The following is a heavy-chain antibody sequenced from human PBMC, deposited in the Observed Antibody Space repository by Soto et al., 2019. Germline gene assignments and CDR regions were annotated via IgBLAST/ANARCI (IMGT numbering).Heavy chain of an antibody. D-gene: IGHD3-10*01. Sequence: PGGSLRLSCAASGFTFSSYSMSWVRQAPGKGLEWVSAISGSGGSTYYADSVKGRFTISRDNSKNTLYLQMNSLRAEDTAVYYCAKDALKRLLWFGEILWFDPWGRGTLVTVSS. J-gene: IGHJ5*02. CDR1: GFTFSSYS. V-gene: IGHV3-23*01. CDR3: AKDALKRLLWFGEILWFDP. CDR2: ISGSGGST.